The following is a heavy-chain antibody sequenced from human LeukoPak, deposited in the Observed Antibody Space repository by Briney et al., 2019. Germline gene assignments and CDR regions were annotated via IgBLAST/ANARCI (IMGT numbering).Heavy chain of an antibody. CDR3: AKDFNPRYSSGWFFDY. V-gene: IGHV3-23*01. CDR1: GFTFSSYG. D-gene: IGHD6-19*01. CDR2: ISGSGGST. Sequence: PGGTLRLSCAASGFTFSSYGMSWVRQAPGKGLEWVSAISGSGGSTYYADSVKGRFTISRDNSENTLCLQMNSLRAEDTAVYYCAKDFNPRYSSGWFFDYWGQGTLVTVSS. J-gene: IGHJ4*02.